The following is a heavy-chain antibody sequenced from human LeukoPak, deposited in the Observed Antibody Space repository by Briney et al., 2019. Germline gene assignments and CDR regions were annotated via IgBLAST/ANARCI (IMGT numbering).Heavy chain of an antibody. V-gene: IGHV3-23*01. D-gene: IGHD3/OR15-3a*01. CDR1: GFTFSTHT. CDR2: VLDNGVNT. CDR3: AKGRGLVSPDDH. J-gene: IGHJ4*02. Sequence: GGSLRLSCAASGFTFSTHTMTWVRQAPGKGLKWVSAVLDNGVNTYYAASVKGRFTISRDNSKNTLYLQMNSLKPEDTAVYYCAKGRGLVSPDDHWGQGTLVTVSS.